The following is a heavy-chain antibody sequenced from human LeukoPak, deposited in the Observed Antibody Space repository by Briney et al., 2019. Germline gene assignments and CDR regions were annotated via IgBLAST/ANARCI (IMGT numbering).Heavy chain of an antibody. CDR2: IYHSGST. D-gene: IGHD4-17*01. CDR1: GGSISSSNW. Sequence: SETLSLTCAVSGGSISSSNWWSWVRQPPGKGLEWIGEIYHSGSTNYNPSLKSRGTISVDKSKNQFSLKLSSVTAADTAVYYCARANGDYPDYWGQGTLVTVSS. V-gene: IGHV4-4*02. J-gene: IGHJ4*02. CDR3: ARANGDYPDY.